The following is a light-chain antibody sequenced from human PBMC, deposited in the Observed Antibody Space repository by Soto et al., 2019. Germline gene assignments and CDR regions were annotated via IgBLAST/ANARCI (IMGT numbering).Light chain of an antibody. CDR1: QSVDSN. J-gene: IGKJ2*01. V-gene: IGKV3-15*01. CDR3: QHYNHWLYT. Sequence: EIVMTQSPATLSVSPGERVTLSCRASQSVDSNLAWYQQRPGQAPRLLIYGASTRATGIPVRFSASGSGTEFTLTISSLQSEDFAVYYCQHYNHWLYTFGQGTKLEIK. CDR2: GAS.